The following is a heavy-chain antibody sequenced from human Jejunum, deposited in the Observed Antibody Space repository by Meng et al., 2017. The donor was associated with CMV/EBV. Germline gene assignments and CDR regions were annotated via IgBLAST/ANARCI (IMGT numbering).Heavy chain of an antibody. CDR1: GFTFSDDY. D-gene: IGHD6-13*01. CDR2: ISTSGSTI. V-gene: IGHV3-11*01. CDR3: ARRGTSSSWDY. J-gene: IGHJ4*02. Sequence: AAAGFTFSDDYRSWSRQAPGKGLEWVSYISTSGSTIYYADSVKGRFTISRDNAKNSLYLQMNSLRAEDTAMYYCARRGTSSSWDYWGLGTLVTVSS.